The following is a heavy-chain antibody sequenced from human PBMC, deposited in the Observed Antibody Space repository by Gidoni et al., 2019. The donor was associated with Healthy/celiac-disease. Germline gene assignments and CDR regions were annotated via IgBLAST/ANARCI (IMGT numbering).Heavy chain of an antibody. V-gene: IGHV3-21*01. CDR3: ARDLRAFGTTGTGPYDY. J-gene: IGHJ4*02. D-gene: IGHD1-1*01. CDR1: GFTFSSYS. CDR2: ISSSSSYI. Sequence: EVQLVESGGGLVKPGGSLRLSCAASGFTFSSYSMNWVRQAPGKGLEWVSSISSSSSYIYYADSVKGRFTISRDNAKNSLYLQMNSLRAEDTAVYYCARDLRAFGTTGTGPYDYWGQGTLVTVSS.